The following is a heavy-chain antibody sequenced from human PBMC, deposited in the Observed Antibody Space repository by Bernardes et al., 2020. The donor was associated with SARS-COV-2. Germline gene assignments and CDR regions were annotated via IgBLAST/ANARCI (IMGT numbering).Heavy chain of an antibody. J-gene: IGHJ5*02. CDR2: INSDGSST. CDR1: GFTFSSYW. Sequence: GGSLRLSCAASGFTFSSYWMHWVRQAPGKGLVWVSRINSDGSSTSYADSVKGRFTISRDNAKNTLYLQMNSLRAEDTAVYYCARDRSLTGYYNWFDPWGQGTLVTVSS. V-gene: IGHV3-74*01. CDR3: ARDRSLTGYYNWFDP. D-gene: IGHD3-9*01.